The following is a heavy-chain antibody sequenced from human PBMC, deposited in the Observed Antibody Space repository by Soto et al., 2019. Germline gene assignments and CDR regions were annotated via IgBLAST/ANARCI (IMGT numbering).Heavy chain of an antibody. V-gene: IGHV5-51*01. D-gene: IGHD6-13*01. CDR2: IFPDDSDT. CDR3: ARPDSTWYAY. Sequence: PVESLKISCKGFGYSFTNYWIGWVRQMPGKGLEWMGIIFPDDSDTRYSPSFQGQVTISADKSINTAYLQWSSLKASDTAMYYCARPDSTWYAYWGQGTRVTVSS. CDR1: GYSFTNYW. J-gene: IGHJ4*02.